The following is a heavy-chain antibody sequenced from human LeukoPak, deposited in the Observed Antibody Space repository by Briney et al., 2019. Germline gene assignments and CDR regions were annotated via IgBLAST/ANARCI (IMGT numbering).Heavy chain of an antibody. Sequence: PGRSLRLSCAASGFTFSSYAMSWVRQAPGKGLEWVSGISLDGATTYYAGSVEGRFTISRDNSKNTLYLQMNSLRADDTAVYYCVKDHGWLLYSWGQGTLVTVSS. CDR1: GFTFSSYA. D-gene: IGHD3-9*01. CDR2: ISLDGATT. V-gene: IGHV3-23*01. CDR3: VKDHGWLLYS. J-gene: IGHJ4*02.